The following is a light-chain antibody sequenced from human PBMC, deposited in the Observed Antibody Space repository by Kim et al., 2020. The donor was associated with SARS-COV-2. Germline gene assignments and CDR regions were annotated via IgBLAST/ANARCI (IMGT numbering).Light chain of an antibody. J-gene: IGKJ1*01. V-gene: IGKV3-20*01. CDR2: GAS. CDR3: QQYHFAPRT. CDR1: QSLNTNY. Sequence: LSPGERATLSCRASQSLNTNYLAWYQQRVGQAPRLLIHGASIRATGIPDRFSGSGSGTDFTLTISRLEPEDFAVYFCQQYHFAPRTFGQGTKVEI.